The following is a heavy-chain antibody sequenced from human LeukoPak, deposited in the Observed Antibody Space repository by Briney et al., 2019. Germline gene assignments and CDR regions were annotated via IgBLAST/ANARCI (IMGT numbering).Heavy chain of an antibody. V-gene: IGHV4-39*07. D-gene: IGHD3-3*01. J-gene: IGHJ4*02. Sequence: SETLSLTCAVSGDSVSSSSYYWGWIRQPPGKGLEWIGSIYYSGSTYYNPSLKSRVTISVDTSKNQFSLKLSSVTAADTAVYYCARVTTIFGVVTDYWGQGTLVTVSS. CDR3: ARVTTIFGVVTDY. CDR1: GDSVSSSSYY. CDR2: IYYSGST.